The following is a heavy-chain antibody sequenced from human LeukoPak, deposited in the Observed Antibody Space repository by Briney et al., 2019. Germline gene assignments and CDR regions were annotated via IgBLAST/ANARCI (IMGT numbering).Heavy chain of an antibody. CDR2: INPNSGGT. D-gene: IGHD3-10*01. CDR1: GYTFTGYY. J-gene: IGHJ4*02. Sequence: ASVKVSCKASGYTFTGYYMHWVRQAPGQGLEWMGWINPNSGGTNYAQKFQGRVTMTRDTSISTAYMELSRLRSDNTAVYYCARGLTMVRGVLWGVYFDYWGQGTLVTVSS. CDR3: ARGLTMVRGVLWGVYFDY. V-gene: IGHV1-2*02.